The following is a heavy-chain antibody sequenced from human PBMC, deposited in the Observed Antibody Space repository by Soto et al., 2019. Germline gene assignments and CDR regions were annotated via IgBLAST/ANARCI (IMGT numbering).Heavy chain of an antibody. D-gene: IGHD3-3*01. CDR1: GFTFSSYW. V-gene: IGHV3-74*01. J-gene: IGHJ6*03. CDR2: INSDGSST. CDR3: ARDYRTIFGVVPYYMDV. Sequence: GGSLRLSCAASGFTFSSYWMHWVRQAPGKGLVWVSRINSDGSSTSYADSVKGRFTISRDNAKNTLYLQMNSLRAEDTAVYYCARDYRTIFGVVPYYMDVWGKGTTVTVSS.